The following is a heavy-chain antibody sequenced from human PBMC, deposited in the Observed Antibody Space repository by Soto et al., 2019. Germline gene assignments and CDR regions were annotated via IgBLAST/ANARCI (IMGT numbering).Heavy chain of an antibody. J-gene: IGHJ6*03. D-gene: IGHD3-22*01. CDR1: GYTFTSYA. Sequence: ASVKVSCKASGYTFTSYAMHWVRQAPGQRLEWMGWINAGNGNTKYSQKFQGRVTITRDTSASTAYMELSSLRSEDTAVYYCARDTEEYYYDSSGYYFPPPMDVWGKGTTVTVSS. CDR3: ARDTEEYYYDSSGYYFPPPMDV. CDR2: INAGNGNT. V-gene: IGHV1-3*01.